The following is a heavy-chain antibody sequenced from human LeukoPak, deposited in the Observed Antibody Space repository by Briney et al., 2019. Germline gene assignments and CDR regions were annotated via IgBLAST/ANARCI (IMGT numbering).Heavy chain of an antibody. V-gene: IGHV1-58*01. CDR2: IVVGSGNT. CDR1: GFTFSNSA. D-gene: IGHD2/OR15-2a*01. Sequence: SVKVSCKASGFTFSNSAVQWVRQARGQRLEWIGWIVVGSGNTNYAQKFQERVTITRDRSTSTDYMELNSLTSEDTAVYYCAVDVIYDSDGGQGTLVTV. CDR3: AVDVIYDSD. J-gene: IGHJ4*02.